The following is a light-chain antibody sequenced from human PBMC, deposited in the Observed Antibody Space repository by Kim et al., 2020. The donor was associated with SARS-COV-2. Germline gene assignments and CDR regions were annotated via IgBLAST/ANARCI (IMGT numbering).Light chain of an antibody. CDR3: LLSYSGVRV. J-gene: IGLJ2*01. CDR1: TGAVTGGHY. CDR2: DTS. Sequence: QAVVTQEPSLTVSPGGTVTLTCGSSTGAVTGGHYPYWFQQKPGQAPRTLIYDTSNKNSWTPARFSGSLPGGKAALTLSGAQPEDEADYYCLLSYSGVRVFGGGTQLTVL. V-gene: IGLV7-46*01.